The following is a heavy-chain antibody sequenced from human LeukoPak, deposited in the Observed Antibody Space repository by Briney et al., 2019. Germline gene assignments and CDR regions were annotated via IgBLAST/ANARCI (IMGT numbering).Heavy chain of an antibody. CDR2: ISGSGDSI. CDR1: GFTFSSYA. V-gene: IGHV3-23*01. Sequence: GGSLRLSCAASGFTFSSYAMSWVRQAPGKGLQWVSAISGSGDSIYYADSVKGRFSISRDNSKNTLYLQMSSLRAEDTAVYYCARALHCSSTSCYTGGYFQHWGQGTLVTVSS. D-gene: IGHD2-2*02. CDR3: ARALHCSSTSCYTGGYFQH. J-gene: IGHJ1*01.